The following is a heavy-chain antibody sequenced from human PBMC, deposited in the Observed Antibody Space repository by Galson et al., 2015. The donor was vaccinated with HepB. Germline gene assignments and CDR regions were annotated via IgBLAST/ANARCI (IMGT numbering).Heavy chain of an antibody. CDR3: ARGHEVMDV. V-gene: IGHV3-11*05. CDR2: ITTSSYT. CDR1: GFTFSDYS. J-gene: IGHJ6*02. Sequence: SLRLSCAASGFTFSDYSMTWIRQAPGKGLEWVLYITTSSYTNYADSVKGRFTLSRDNTKNSLYLQMNSLRAEDTAVYYCARGHEVMDVWGQGTTVTVSS.